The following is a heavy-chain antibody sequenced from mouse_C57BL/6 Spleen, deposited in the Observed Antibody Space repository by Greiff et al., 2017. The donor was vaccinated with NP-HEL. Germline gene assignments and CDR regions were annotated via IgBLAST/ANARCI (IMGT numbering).Heavy chain of an antibody. Sequence: QVQLQQPGTELVKPGASVKLSCKASGYTFTSYWMHWVKQRPGQGLEWIGNINPSNGGTNYNEKFKSKATLTVDKSSSTADMQLSSLTSEDSAVYYCASGGVYYDYYYAMDYWGQGTSVTVSS. CDR1: GYTFTSYW. J-gene: IGHJ4*01. CDR2: INPSNGGT. D-gene: IGHD2-4*01. V-gene: IGHV1-53*01. CDR3: ASGGVYYDYYYAMDY.